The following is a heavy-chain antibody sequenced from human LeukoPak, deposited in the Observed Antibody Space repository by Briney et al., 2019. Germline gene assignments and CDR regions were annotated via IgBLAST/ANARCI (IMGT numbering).Heavy chain of an antibody. CDR3: ARESVAAAAPFDY. V-gene: IGHV3-21*01. J-gene: IGHJ4*02. Sequence: PGGSLRLSCVDSGFTFSTYSMNWVRQAPGKGLEWVSSISSSSSYIYYADSVKGRFTISRDNAKNSLYLQMNSLRAEDTAVYYCARESVAAAAPFDYWGQGTLVTVSS. CDR2: ISSSSSYI. CDR1: GFTFSTYS. D-gene: IGHD6-13*01.